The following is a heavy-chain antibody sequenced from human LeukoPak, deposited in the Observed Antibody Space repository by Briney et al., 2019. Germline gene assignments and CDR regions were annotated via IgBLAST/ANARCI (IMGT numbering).Heavy chain of an antibody. V-gene: IGHV3-9*01. Sequence: GRSLRLSCAASGFKFDDYAMHWVRQAPGKGLQWLSIISYNSAFIDYADSVKGRFTISRDNARNSLYWQLNSLRAEDTAFYFCAKVRGTFTSGFYFDHWGQGTLVTVSS. CDR1: GFKFDDYA. CDR3: AKVRGTFTSGFYFDH. CDR2: ISYNSAFI. D-gene: IGHD3-22*01. J-gene: IGHJ4*02.